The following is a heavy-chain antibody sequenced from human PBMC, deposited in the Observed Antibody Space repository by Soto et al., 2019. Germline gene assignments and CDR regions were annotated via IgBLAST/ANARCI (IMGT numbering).Heavy chain of an antibody. J-gene: IGHJ5*02. D-gene: IGHD2-2*02. V-gene: IGHV4-30-4*01. Sequence: SETLFLTCTVSGGSISSGDYYWSWIRQPPGKGLEWIGYIYYSGSTYYNPSLKSRVTISVDTSKNQFSLKLSSVTAADTAVYYWARATRAEYCSSTRCYTTPSFVDPWGQGTRVTVSS. CDR1: GGSISSGDYY. CDR3: ARATRAEYCSSTRCYTTPSFVDP. CDR2: IYYSGST.